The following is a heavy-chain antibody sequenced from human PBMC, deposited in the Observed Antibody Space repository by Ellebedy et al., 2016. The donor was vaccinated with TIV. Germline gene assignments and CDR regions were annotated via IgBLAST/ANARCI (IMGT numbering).Heavy chain of an antibody. J-gene: IGHJ4*02. CDR1: GGSFSGYY. D-gene: IGHD6-13*01. V-gene: IGHV4-34*01. CDR2: IYYSGST. Sequence: SETLSLTCAVYGGSFSGYYWSWIRQPPGKGLEWIGSIYYSGSTYYNPSLKSRVTISVDTSKNQFSLKLSSVTAADTAVYYCARPTRAYSSSWFDYWGQGTLVTVSS. CDR3: ARPTRAYSSSWFDY.